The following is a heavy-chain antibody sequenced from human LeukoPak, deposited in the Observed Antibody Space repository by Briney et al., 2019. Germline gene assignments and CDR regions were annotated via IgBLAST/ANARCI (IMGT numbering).Heavy chain of an antibody. Sequence: PGGSLRLSCAASGFTFSDFYMSWIRQAPGKGLEWVAVISYDGSDKYYADSVKGRFTISRDNSKNTLYLQMNSLRAEDTAVYYCANGAAAGIPTMGDYWGQGTLVTVSS. CDR2: ISYDGSDK. D-gene: IGHD6-13*01. CDR3: ANGAAAGIPTMGDY. J-gene: IGHJ4*02. V-gene: IGHV3-30*18. CDR1: GFTFSDFY.